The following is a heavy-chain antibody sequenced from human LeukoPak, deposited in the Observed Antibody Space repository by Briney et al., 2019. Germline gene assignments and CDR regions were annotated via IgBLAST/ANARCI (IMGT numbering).Heavy chain of an antibody. Sequence: SVKVSCKASGYTFTGYYMHWVRQAPGQGLEWMGGIIPIFGTANYAQKFQGRVTITADKSTSTAYMELSSLRSEDTAVYYCARVIAAAGVNDAFDIWGQGTMVTVSS. J-gene: IGHJ3*02. D-gene: IGHD6-13*01. CDR2: IIPIFGTA. CDR1: GYTFTGYY. CDR3: ARVIAAAGVNDAFDI. V-gene: IGHV1-69*06.